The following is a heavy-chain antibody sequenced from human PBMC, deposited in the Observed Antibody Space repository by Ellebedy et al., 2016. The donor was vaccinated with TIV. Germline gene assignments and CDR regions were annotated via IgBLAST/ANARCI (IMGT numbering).Heavy chain of an antibody. Sequence: PGGSLRLSCAASGFTFSSYAMHWVRQAPGKGLEWVAVISYDGSNKYYADSVKGRFTISRDNSKNTLYLQMNSLRAEDTAVYYCARGIASLGITMVRGVEYYFDYWGQGTLVTVSS. V-gene: IGHV3-30-3*01. CDR2: ISYDGSNK. CDR1: GFTFSSYA. CDR3: ARGIASLGITMVRGVEYYFDY. J-gene: IGHJ4*02. D-gene: IGHD3-10*01.